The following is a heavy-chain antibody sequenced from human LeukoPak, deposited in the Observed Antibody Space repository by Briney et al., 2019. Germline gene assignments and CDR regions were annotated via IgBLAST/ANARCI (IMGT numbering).Heavy chain of an antibody. J-gene: IGHJ5*02. D-gene: IGHD3-22*01. CDR2: IYYSGNT. Sequence: PSETLSLTCTVSGGSISSSSYYWAWIRQPPGKGLEWIGSIYYSGNTYYKSSLKSRVTISVDTSKNQFSLKLSSVTAADTAVYYCARGDYYEEMRYNWFDPWGQGTLVTVSS. CDR3: ARGDYYEEMRYNWFDP. V-gene: IGHV4-39*07. CDR1: GGSISSSSYY.